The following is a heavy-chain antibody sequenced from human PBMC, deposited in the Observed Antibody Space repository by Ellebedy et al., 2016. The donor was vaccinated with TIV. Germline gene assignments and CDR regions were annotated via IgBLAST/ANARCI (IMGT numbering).Heavy chain of an antibody. CDR2: IYHSGST. Sequence: SETLSLXCAVSGGSIRSSNWCCWVSPPPGKGLEWTGEIYHSGSTNYNPSLKSRVTISVDKSKNQFSLNLSTVTAADTAVYYCVRVYSGYENFDYWGQGTLVTVSS. V-gene: IGHV4-4*02. CDR1: GGSIRSSNW. J-gene: IGHJ4*02. D-gene: IGHD5-12*01. CDR3: VRVYSGYENFDY.